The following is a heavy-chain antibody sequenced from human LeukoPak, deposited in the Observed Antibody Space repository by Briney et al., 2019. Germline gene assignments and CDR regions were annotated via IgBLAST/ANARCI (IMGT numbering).Heavy chain of an antibody. CDR3: AKRDSTGYYSVELVDY. CDR1: GFTFSRNG. D-gene: IGHD3-22*01. J-gene: IGHJ4*02. V-gene: IGHV3-30*02. Sequence: PGGSLRLSCAASGFTFSRNGIHWVRQAPGKGLEWVAFIRHDGSDKYYADSVKGRFTISRDNFKNTVYLQMNSLRAEDTAVYYCAKRDSTGYYSVELVDYWGQGTLVTVSS. CDR2: IRHDGSDK.